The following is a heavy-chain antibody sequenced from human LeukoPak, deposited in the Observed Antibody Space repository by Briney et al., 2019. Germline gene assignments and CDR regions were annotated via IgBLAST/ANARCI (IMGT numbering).Heavy chain of an antibody. V-gene: IGHV3-48*04. CDR2: IGGGGSPI. CDR1: GFTFNTYA. Sequence: GGSLRLSCAASGFTFNTYAMTWVRQGPGKGLEWVSNIGGGGSPIYYAASVRGRLTISRDNAKNSLFLQMNSLRAEDTAVYYCARVRDRYNYHFDHWGQGTLVTVSS. D-gene: IGHD1-14*01. J-gene: IGHJ4*02. CDR3: ARVRDRYNYHFDH.